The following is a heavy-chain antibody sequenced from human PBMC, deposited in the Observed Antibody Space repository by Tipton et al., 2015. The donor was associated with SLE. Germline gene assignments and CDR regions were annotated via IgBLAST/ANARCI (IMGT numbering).Heavy chain of an antibody. D-gene: IGHD1-26*01. CDR1: GFSFSDYY. CDR3: AREYVWDFDI. CDR2: IKHDGSAK. V-gene: IGHV3-7*01. J-gene: IGHJ3*02. Sequence: SLRLSCVVSGFSFSDYYMSWVRQAPGKGLEWVANIKHDGSAKNYVESVKGRFTISRDNAKNSLYLQMNSLRVEDTAVYYCAREYVWDFDIWGQGTMVTVSS.